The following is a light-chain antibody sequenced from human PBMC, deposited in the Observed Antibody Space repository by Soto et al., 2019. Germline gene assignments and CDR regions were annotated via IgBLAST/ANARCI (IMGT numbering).Light chain of an antibody. CDR1: SSDVGGYNY. CDR3: SSYTSSSTYV. CDR2: DVS. J-gene: IGLJ1*01. Sequence: QSVLTQPASVSGSPGQAITISCTGTSSDVGGYNYVSWYQQHPGKAPKLMIYDVSNRPSGVSNRFSGSKSGNTASLTISGLQAEDVADYDCSSYTSSSTYVFGPGTKVTVL. V-gene: IGLV2-14*03.